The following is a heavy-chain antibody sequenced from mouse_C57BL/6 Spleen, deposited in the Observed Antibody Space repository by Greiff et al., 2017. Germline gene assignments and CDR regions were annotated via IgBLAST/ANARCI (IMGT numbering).Heavy chain of an antibody. D-gene: IGHD1-1*01. J-gene: IGHJ3*01. CDR3: ARPLYYYGSSYVWFAY. V-gene: IGHV7-3*01. Sequence: EVQRVESGGGLVQPGGSLSLSCAASGFTFTDYYMSWVRQPPGKALEWLGFIRNKANGYTTEYSASVKGRFTISRDNSQSILYLQMNALRAEDSATYYCARPLYYYGSSYVWFAYWGQGTLVTVSA. CDR1: GFTFTDYY. CDR2: IRNKANGYTT.